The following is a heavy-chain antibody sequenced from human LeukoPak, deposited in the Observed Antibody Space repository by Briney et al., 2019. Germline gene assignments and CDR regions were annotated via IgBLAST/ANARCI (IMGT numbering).Heavy chain of an antibody. CDR2: ISAYNGNT. D-gene: IGHD3-3*01. J-gene: IGHJ4*02. CDR3: ARTKGDFWSGYSPDY. Sequence: GASVKVSCKASGYTFTSYGISWVRQAPGQGLEWMGWISAYNGNTNYAQKLQGRVTMTTDTSTSTAYMELRSLRSDDTAMYYCARTKGDFWSGYSPDYWGQGTLVTVSS. V-gene: IGHV1-18*01. CDR1: GYTFTSYG.